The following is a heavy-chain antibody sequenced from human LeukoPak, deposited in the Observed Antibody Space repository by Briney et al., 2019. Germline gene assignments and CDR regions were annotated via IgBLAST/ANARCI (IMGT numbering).Heavy chain of an antibody. D-gene: IGHD5-12*01. V-gene: IGHV3-21*01. CDR2: ITSSSSYI. Sequence: GGSLRLSCAASGFTFSSYNMNWVRQAPGKGLQWVSSITSSSSYIYYADSVKGRFTISRDNAKNSPYLQMNSLRAEDTAVYYCASLSYSGYDWFDYWGQGTLVTVSS. CDR3: ASLSYSGYDWFDY. CDR1: GFTFSSYN. J-gene: IGHJ4*02.